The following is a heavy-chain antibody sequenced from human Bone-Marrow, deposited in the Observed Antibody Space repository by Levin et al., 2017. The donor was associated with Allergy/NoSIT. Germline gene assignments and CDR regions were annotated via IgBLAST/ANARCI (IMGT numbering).Heavy chain of an antibody. CDR1: GFSVSTSY. CDR3: GKRSQNGYIVDN. J-gene: IGHJ4*02. CDR2: IYRDDST. Sequence: GGSLRLSCAASGFSVSTSYMNWVRQAPGKGPEWVSAIYRDDSTYYADSVKGRFTISRDNSKDTLFLQMNSLRVEDTAVYYCGKRSQNGYIVDNWGQGTLVIVSS. D-gene: IGHD5-24*01. V-gene: IGHV3-66*04.